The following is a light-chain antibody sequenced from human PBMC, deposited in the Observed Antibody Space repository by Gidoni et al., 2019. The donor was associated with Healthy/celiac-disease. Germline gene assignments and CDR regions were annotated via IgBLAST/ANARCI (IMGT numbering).Light chain of an antibody. CDR1: QSVSSY. CDR2: DAS. CDR3: QQRSI. J-gene: IGKJ5*01. V-gene: IGKV3-11*01. Sequence: EIVLTQSPATLSLSPGERATLSSRASQSVSSYLAWYQQKPGQAPRLLIYDASNRATGIPARFSGSGSGTDFTLTISSLEPEDFAVYYCQQRSIFGQGTRLEIK.